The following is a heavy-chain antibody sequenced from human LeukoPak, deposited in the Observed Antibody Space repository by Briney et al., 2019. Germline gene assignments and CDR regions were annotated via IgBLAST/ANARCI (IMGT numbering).Heavy chain of an antibody. Sequence: PGGSLRLSCAASGFTFSKYWMLWVGQAPGKGLKRVSRINTDGTVTTYADSVKGRFTVSRDNADNTMFLQMNSVRDEDTAVYYCATKQWLAPPPDSWGQGTPVTVSS. D-gene: IGHD6-19*01. CDR3: ATKQWLAPPPDS. V-gene: IGHV3-74*01. CDR2: INTDGTVT. J-gene: IGHJ4*02. CDR1: GFTFSKYW.